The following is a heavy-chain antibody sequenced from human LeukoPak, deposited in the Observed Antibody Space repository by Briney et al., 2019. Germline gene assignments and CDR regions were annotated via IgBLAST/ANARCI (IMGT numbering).Heavy chain of an antibody. J-gene: IGHJ4*02. CDR2: ISHTSDTI. V-gene: IGHV3-48*04. D-gene: IGHD5-24*01. CDR1: RFTFSIYG. Sequence: GGSLRLSCAASRFTFSIYGMNWVRQAPGKGLEWVSYISHTSDTIYYVDSVKGRFTMSRDNAKNSLYLQMNSLRVEDTAVYYCARASRNGYDYWGQGTLVTVSS. CDR3: ARASRNGYDY.